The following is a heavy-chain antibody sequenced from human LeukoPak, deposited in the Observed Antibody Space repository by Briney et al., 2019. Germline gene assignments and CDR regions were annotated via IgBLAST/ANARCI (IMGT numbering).Heavy chain of an antibody. CDR3: AKDRVAGAQPRNWFDP. CDR2: ISYDGSNK. J-gene: IGHJ5*02. D-gene: IGHD6-13*01. CDR1: GFTFSSYG. Sequence: GRSLRLSCAASGFTFSSYGMHWVRQAPGKGLEWVAVISYDGSNKYYADSVKGRFTISRDNSKNTLYLQMNSLRVEDTAVYYCAKDRVAGAQPRNWFDPWGQGTLVTVSS. V-gene: IGHV3-30*18.